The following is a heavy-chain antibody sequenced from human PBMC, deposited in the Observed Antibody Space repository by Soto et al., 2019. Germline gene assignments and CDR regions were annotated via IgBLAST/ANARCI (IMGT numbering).Heavy chain of an antibody. CDR1: GFTFSDYY. D-gene: IGHD3-22*01. Sequence: GGSLRLSCAASGFTFSDYYMIWIRQAPGKGLEWVSYISSSGNSIYYADSVKGRFTISRDSAKNSLYLQMNSLRAEDTAVYYCARDYYDSSGFFGDYYGMDVWGQGTTVTVSS. V-gene: IGHV3-11*01. CDR3: ARDYYDSSGFFGDYYGMDV. CDR2: ISSSGNSI. J-gene: IGHJ6*01.